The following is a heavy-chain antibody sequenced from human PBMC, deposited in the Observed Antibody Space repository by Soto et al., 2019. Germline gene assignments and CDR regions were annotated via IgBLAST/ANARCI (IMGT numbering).Heavy chain of an antibody. CDR2: INPNSGGT. D-gene: IGHD2-15*01. J-gene: IGHJ3*02. Sequence: ASVKVSCKASGYTFTGYYMHWVRQAPGQGLEWMGWINPNSGGTNYAQKFQGWVTMTRDTSISTAYMELSRLRSDDTAVYYCARGGPRFVEGSVGSDPPRPDVFDIWGQGTMVTGSS. CDR1: GYTFTGYY. V-gene: IGHV1-2*04. CDR3: ARGGPRFVEGSVGSDPPRPDVFDI.